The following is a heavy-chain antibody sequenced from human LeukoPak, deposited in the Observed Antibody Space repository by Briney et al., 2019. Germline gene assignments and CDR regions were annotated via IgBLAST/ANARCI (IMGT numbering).Heavy chain of an antibody. CDR2: IYKVGTT. D-gene: IGHD2-8*01. CDR1: GDSVTGYF. CDR3: VIGVGWHPDY. J-gene: IGHJ4*02. Sequence: SETLSLTCTVFGDSVTGYFLSWVRQPPGKGLEWIGHIYKVGTTNYNPSLTRRLTISADTSMNQFSLRRSSVTPPGTAVYYCVIGVGWHPDYWGQGALVTVSS. V-gene: IGHV4-59*02.